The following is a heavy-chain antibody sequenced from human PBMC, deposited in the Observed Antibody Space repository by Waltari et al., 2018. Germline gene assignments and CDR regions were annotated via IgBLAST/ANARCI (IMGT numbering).Heavy chain of an antibody. Sequence: QVQLVQSGAEVKKHGSSVKVSCKTYGGTFSSYAISWVRQAPGQVREWMGWIFPIFGTANYAQKCQGRVTITADESTSTAYMELSSLRSEDTAVDYCALKGEAVAGTAFDIWGQGTMVTVSS. D-gene: IGHD6-19*01. CDR1: GGTFSSYA. CDR2: IFPIFGTA. CDR3: ALKGEAVAGTAFDI. V-gene: IGHV1-69*13. J-gene: IGHJ3*02.